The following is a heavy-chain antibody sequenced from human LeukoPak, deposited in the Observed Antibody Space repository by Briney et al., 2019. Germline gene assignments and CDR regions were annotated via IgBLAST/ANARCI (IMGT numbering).Heavy chain of an antibody. V-gene: IGHV3-30*04. CDR1: GFTFSSYA. Sequence: PGGSLRLSCAASGFTFSSYAMHWVRQAPGKGLEWVAVISYDGSNKYYADSVKGRFTISRDNSKNTLYLQMNSLRGEDTAVYYCTTSDDSSGNNWGQGTLVTVSS. J-gene: IGHJ4*02. CDR2: ISYDGSNK. CDR3: TTSDDSSGNN. D-gene: IGHD3-22*01.